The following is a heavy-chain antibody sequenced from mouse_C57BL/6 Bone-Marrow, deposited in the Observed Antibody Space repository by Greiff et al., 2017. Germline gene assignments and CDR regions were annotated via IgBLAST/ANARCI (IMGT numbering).Heavy chain of an antibody. V-gene: IGHV1-53*01. CDR1: GYTFTSYW. D-gene: IGHD1-1*01. J-gene: IGHJ2*01. CDR3: ARHRYYVENYFDY. CDR2: INPSNGGT. Sequence: VQLQQPGTELVKPGASVKLSCKASGYTFTSYWMHWVKQRPGQGLEWIGNINPSNGGTNYNEKFKSKATLTVDKSSSTAYMQLSSLTSEDSTVYYCARHRYYVENYFDYWGQGTTRTVSS.